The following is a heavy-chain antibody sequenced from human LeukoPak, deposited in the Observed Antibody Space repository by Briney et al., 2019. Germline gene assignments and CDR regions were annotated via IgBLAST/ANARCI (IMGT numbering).Heavy chain of an antibody. Sequence: SETLSLTCAVYGGSFSGYYWCWIRQPPGKGLEWIGEINHSGSTNYNPSLKSRVTISVDTSKNQFSLKLSSVTAADTAVYYCASPATVGAFDIWGQGTMVTVSS. CDR2: INHSGST. CDR3: ASPATVGAFDI. J-gene: IGHJ3*02. V-gene: IGHV4-34*01. D-gene: IGHD4-23*01. CDR1: GGSFSGYY.